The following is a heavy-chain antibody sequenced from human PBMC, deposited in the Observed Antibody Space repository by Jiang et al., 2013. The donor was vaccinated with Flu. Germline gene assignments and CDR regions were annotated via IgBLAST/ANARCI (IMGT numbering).Heavy chain of an antibody. Sequence: VKKPGESLRISCKGSGYSFTSYWISWVRQMPGKGLEWMGRIDPSDSYTNYSPSFQGHVTISADKSISTAYLQWSSLKASDTAMYYCARRRWGSSTSCDFDYWGQGTLVTVSS. D-gene: IGHD2-2*01. CDR2: IDPSDSYT. CDR1: GYSFTSYW. J-gene: IGHJ4*02. CDR3: ARRRWGSSTSCDFDY. V-gene: IGHV5-10-1*01.